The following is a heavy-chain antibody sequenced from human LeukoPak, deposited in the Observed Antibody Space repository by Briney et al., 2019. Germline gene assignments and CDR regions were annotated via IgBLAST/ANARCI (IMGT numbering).Heavy chain of an antibody. CDR3: ARGFGDHAFDI. CDR2: INHSGST. V-gene: IGHV4-34*01. J-gene: IGHJ3*02. CDR1: GGSFRGYY. Sequence: PSETLSLTCAVYGGSFRGYYWSWIRQPPGKGLEWIGEINHSGSTNYNPSLKSRVTISVDTSKNQFSLKLSSVTAADTAVYYCARGFGDHAFDIWGQGTMVTVSS. D-gene: IGHD3-10*01.